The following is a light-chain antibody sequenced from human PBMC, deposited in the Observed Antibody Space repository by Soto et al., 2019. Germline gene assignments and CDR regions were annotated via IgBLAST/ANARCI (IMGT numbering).Light chain of an antibody. J-gene: IGKJ1*01. CDR3: QQYISYST. V-gene: IGKV1-5*01. CDR2: DAS. CDR1: QSISNW. Sequence: DIQMTQSPSTLSASVGDRVTITCRASQSISNWLAWYQQKPGKAPKLLIFDASSLEGGVPSRFSGSGSGTEFTLTISSLQPDDFATYYCQQYISYSTFGQGTKVDIK.